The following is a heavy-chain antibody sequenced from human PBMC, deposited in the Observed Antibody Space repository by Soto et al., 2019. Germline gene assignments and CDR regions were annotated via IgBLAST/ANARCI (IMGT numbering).Heavy chain of an antibody. CDR1: GYTFTSYV. CDR2: ISAYNVNT. V-gene: IGHV1-18*01. Sequence: APVEVCCKACGYTFTSYVISLVRQAPGQRLEWMGWISAYNVNTNYAQKLQGRVTMTTDTSRSKAYRELGSMRSDDRAVYYCARVSGARPTGDHVFSFAYRGQGTVVPVSS. J-gene: IGHJ4*02. CDR3: ARVSGARPTGDHVFSFAY.